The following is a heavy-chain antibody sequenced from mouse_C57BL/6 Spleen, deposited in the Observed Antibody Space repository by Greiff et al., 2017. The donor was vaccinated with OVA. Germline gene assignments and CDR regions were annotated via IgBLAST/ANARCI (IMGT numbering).Heavy chain of an antibody. D-gene: IGHD2-3*01. J-gene: IGHJ2*01. CDR1: GFNIKNTY. Sequence: VQLKESVAELVRPGASVKLSCTASGFNIKNTYMHWVKQRPEQGLEWIGRIDPANGNTKYAPKFQGKATITADTSSHTAYLQLSSLTSEDTAIYYCGRSFEDGYYVGYFDYWGQGTTLTVSS. CDR3: GRSFEDGYYVGYFDY. CDR2: IDPANGNT. V-gene: IGHV14-3*01.